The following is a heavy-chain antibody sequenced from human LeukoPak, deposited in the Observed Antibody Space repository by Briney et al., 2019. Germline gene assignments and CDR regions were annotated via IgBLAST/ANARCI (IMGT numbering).Heavy chain of an antibody. V-gene: IGHV1-69*01. CDR3: ARTSSPPSYYYGSGSPGARFDP. Sequence: GSSVKVSCKASGGTFSSYAISWVRQAPGQGLEWRGGIIPIFGTANYAQKFQGRVTITADESTSTAYMELSSLRSGDTAVYYCARTSSPPSYYYGSGSPGARFDPWGQGTLVTVSS. J-gene: IGHJ5*02. CDR2: IIPIFGTA. CDR1: GGTFSSYA. D-gene: IGHD3-10*01.